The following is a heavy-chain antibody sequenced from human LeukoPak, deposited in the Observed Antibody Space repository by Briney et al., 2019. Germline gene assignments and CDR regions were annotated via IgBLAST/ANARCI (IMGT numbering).Heavy chain of an antibody. CDR1: GGSISSGSYY. CDR3: AREGGGCSGGSCYSAKYYFDY. J-gene: IGHJ4*02. V-gene: IGHV4-61*02. Sequence: SETLSLTCTVSGGSISSGSYYWSWTRQPAGKGLEWFGRIYNDGSTKYNPSLKSRVTISVDTSKNQFSLKLTSVTAADTAVYYCAREGGGCSGGSCYSAKYYFDYWGQGTLVTVSS. D-gene: IGHD2-15*01. CDR2: IYNDGST.